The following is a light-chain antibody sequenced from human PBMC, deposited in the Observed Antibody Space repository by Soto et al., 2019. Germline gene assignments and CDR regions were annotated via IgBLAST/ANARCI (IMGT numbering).Light chain of an antibody. CDR2: AAS. CDR1: QSISSY. J-gene: IGKJ1*01. Sequence: ETQVAQSRSAVSASGGESITSTSLASQSISSYLNWYQQKPGKAPKLLIYAASSLQSGVPSRFSGSGSGTDFTLTSGRLQPEDLATYYIQLSYSPRWTFAQGTKVDIK. V-gene: IGKV1-39*01. CDR3: QLSYSPRWT.